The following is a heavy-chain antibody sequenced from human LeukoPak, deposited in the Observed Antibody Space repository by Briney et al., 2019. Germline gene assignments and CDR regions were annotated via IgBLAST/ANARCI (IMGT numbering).Heavy chain of an antibody. Sequence: GGSLRLSCAASGFTFSSYEMNWVRQAPGKGLEWVSYISSSGSTIYYADSVKGRFTISRDNSKNTLYLQMNSLRAEDTAVYYCARVYGATIFDYWGQGTLVTVSS. CDR1: GFTFSSYE. D-gene: IGHD1-26*01. CDR2: ISSSGSTI. V-gene: IGHV3-48*03. J-gene: IGHJ4*02. CDR3: ARVYGATIFDY.